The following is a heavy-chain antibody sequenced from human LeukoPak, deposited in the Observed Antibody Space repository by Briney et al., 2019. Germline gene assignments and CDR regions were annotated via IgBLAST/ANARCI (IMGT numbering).Heavy chain of an antibody. V-gene: IGHV4-61*01. CDR3: ARGVSVAGFRGVDP. Sequence: SETLSLTCTVSGGSISSGSYYWSWIRQPPGKGLEWIGYIYYSGSTNYNPSLKSRVTISVDTSKNQFSLKLSSVTAADTAVYYCARGVSVAGFRGVDPWGQGTLVTVSS. CDR2: IYYSGST. D-gene: IGHD6-19*01. J-gene: IGHJ5*02. CDR1: GGSISSGSYY.